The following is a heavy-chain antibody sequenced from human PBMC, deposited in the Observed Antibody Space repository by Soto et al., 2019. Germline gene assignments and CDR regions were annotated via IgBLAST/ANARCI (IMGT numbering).Heavy chain of an antibody. CDR2: ISHSGST. D-gene: IGHD3-3*01. Sequence: SETLSLTCAVSGDSINSSHWWYWVRQPPEKGLEWFGQISHSGSTTYNLSLTSRVTISVDKSKNHFSLKLTSVTAADPAVYSCAARDFWSPPWTDRRLDYWGQGTLVTVSS. CDR3: AARDFWSPPWTDRRLDY. V-gene: IGHV4-4*02. J-gene: IGHJ4*02. CDR1: GDSINSSHW.